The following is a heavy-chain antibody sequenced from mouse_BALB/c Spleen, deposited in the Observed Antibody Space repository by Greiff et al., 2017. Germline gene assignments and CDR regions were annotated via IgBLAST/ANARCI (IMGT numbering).Heavy chain of an antibody. CDR1: GYAFTNYL. D-gene: IGHD1-2*01. V-gene: IGHV1-54*01. CDR3: ARRGAYGYDWYFDV. CDR2: INLGSGGT. Sequence: QVQLQQSGAELVRPGTSVKVSCKASGYAFTNYLIEWVKQRPGQGLGWIGGINLGSGGTNNNEKFKGKATLTADKSSSTAYMQLSSLTSDDSAVYFCARRGAYGYDWYFDVWGAGTTVTVSS. J-gene: IGHJ1*01.